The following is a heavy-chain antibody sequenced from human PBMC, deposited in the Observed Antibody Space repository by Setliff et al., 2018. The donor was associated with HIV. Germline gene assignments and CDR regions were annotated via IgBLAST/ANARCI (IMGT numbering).Heavy chain of an antibody. D-gene: IGHD6-19*01. CDR3: ARGLDDLGAFDI. CDR2: IYYSGST. V-gene: IGHV4-30-4*08. CDR1: GGSISSGDYY. Sequence: PSETLSLTCTVSGGSISSGDYYWSWIRQPPGKGLEWIGYIYYSGSTYYNPSLKSRVTISVDTSKNQFSLKLSSVTAADTAVYYCARGLDDLGAFDIWGQGTMVTVSS. J-gene: IGHJ3*02.